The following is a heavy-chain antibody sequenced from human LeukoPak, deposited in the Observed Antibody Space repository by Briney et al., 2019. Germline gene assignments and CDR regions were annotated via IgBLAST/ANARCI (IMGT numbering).Heavy chain of an antibody. V-gene: IGHV3-21*01. CDR1: GFTFSSYS. D-gene: IGHD3-10*01. J-gene: IGHJ6*03. Sequence: PGGSLRLSCAASGFTFSSYSMNWVRQAPGKGLEWVSSISSSSSYIYYADSVKGRFTISRDNAKNSLYLQMNSLRVEDTAIYYCARVFRPLWSVYYHYMDVWGEGTSVTISS. CDR3: ARVFRPLWSVYYHYMDV. CDR2: ISSSSSYI.